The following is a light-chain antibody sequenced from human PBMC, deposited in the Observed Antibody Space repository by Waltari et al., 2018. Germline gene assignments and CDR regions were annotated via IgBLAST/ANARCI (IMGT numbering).Light chain of an antibody. V-gene: IGKV3-15*01. CDR1: ETIKTN. CDR3: QQYNEWPPIST. CDR2: DAS. Sequence: EIVVTQSPATLSVSPGEGATLSCRASETIKTNLAWYQQKPGQAPRLLIYDASTRATGIAARFSGSGSGTEFTLTIGSLQSEDFAIYFCQQYNEWPPISTFGQGTNLEIK. J-gene: IGKJ2*01.